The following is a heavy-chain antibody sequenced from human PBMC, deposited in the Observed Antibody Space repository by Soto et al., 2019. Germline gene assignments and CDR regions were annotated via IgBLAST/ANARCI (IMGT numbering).Heavy chain of an antibody. V-gene: IGHV4-39*01. CDR1: GGSISSSSYY. J-gene: IGHJ6*03. Sequence: ASETLSLTCTVSGGSISSSSYYWGWIRPPPGKGLEWIGSIYYSGSTYYNPSLKSRVTISVDTSKNQFSLKLSSVTAADTAVYYCARHYGSSRSDDYYYYYMDVWGKGTTVTVSS. D-gene: IGHD3-10*01. CDR3: ARHYGSSRSDDYYYYYMDV. CDR2: IYYSGST.